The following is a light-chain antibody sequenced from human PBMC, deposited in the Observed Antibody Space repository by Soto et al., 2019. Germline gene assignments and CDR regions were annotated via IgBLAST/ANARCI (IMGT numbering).Light chain of an antibody. V-gene: IGLV2-14*01. J-gene: IGLJ1*01. Sequence: QCVLAHPASVCWSPGDSITISCTGASSDVGGYDFVSWYQHHPGTPPKLIIYEVTHRPSGVSHRFSGSKSASTASLTISGLQVEDEADYFCGSYSSTTTREVFGTGTKVTVL. CDR1: SSDVGGYDF. CDR3: GSYSSTTTREV. CDR2: EVT.